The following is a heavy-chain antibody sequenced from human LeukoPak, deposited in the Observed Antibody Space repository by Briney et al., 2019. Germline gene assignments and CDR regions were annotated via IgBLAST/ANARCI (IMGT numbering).Heavy chain of an antibody. J-gene: IGHJ4*02. V-gene: IGHV1-18*01. Sequence: VASVKVSCKASGYTFTSYGISWVRQAPGQGLEWMGWISAYNGNTNYAQKLQGRVTMTTDTSTSTAYMELRSLRSDDTAVYYCARVGAWGDGSYSPVDYWGQGTLVTVSS. CDR2: ISAYNGNT. CDR3: ARVGAWGDGSYSPVDY. D-gene: IGHD1-26*01. CDR1: GYTFTSYG.